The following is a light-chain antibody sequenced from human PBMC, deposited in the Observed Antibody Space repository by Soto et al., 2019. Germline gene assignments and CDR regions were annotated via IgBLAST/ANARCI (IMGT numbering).Light chain of an antibody. CDR1: QSVRSSH. CDR2: GAS. Sequence: EIVLTQSPGTLSLSPGERATLSCRASQSVRSSHLAWYQQMPGQAPRLLIYGASNRATGIPDRFSGSGSGTDFTLTISRLEPEDFAVYDCQQYSSSPLTFGGGTKVEIK. J-gene: IGKJ4*01. CDR3: QQYSSSPLT. V-gene: IGKV3-20*01.